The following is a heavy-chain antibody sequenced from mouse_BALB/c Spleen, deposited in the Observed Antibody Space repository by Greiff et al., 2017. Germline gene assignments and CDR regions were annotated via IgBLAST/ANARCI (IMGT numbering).Heavy chain of an antibody. CDR3: ARSENLNYYSWFAY. CDR1: GYAFSSYW. Sequence: QVQLQQSGAELVRPGSSVKISCKASGYAFSSYWMNWVKQRPGQGLEWIGQIYPGDGDTNYNGKFKGKATLTADKSSSTAYMQLSSLTSEDSAVYFCARSENLNYYSWFAYWGQGTLVTVSA. V-gene: IGHV1-80*01. CDR2: IYPGDGDT. D-gene: IGHD1-1*01. J-gene: IGHJ3*01.